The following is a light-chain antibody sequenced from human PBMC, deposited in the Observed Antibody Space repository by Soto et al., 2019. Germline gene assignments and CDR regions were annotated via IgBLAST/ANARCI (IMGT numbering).Light chain of an antibody. CDR3: HQYARSPQT. V-gene: IGKV3D-20*01. CDR2: DAS. Sequence: DIVLTQSPATLSLSPGERATLSCGASQRVSSSYLAWYHQRPGLAPRLLIYDASTRATGIPDRFSGSGSGTDFTLTISRLEPEDFAVYFCHQYARSPQTFGQGTKVEI. J-gene: IGKJ1*01. CDR1: QRVSSSY.